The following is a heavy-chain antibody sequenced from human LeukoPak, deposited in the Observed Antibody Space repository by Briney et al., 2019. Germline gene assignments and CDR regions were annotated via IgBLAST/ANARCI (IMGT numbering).Heavy chain of an antibody. D-gene: IGHD6-19*01. CDR3: ARDSGSGWPIDY. V-gene: IGHV4-38-2*02. CDR1: GYSVSSGYY. Sequence: PSETLSLTCAVPGYSVSSGYYWGWIRQPPGKGLEWIGSIYHSGSTYYNPSLKSRVTISVDTSKNQFSLKLSSVTAADTAVYYCARDSGSGWPIDYWGQGTLVTVSS. CDR2: IYHSGST. J-gene: IGHJ4*02.